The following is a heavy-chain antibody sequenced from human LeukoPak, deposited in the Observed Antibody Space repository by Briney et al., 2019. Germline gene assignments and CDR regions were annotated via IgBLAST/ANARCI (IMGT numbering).Heavy chain of an antibody. D-gene: IGHD2-15*01. CDR1: GGSISSGGYY. J-gene: IGHJ4*02. CDR2: IYYSGST. CDR3: ARLYCSGGSCYLDY. Sequence: PSQTLSLTCTVSGGSISSGGYYWSWIRQHPGKGLEWIGYIYYSGSTYYNPSLKSRVTISVDTSKNQFSLKLSSVTAADTAVYYCARLYCSGGSCYLDYWGQGTLVTVSS. V-gene: IGHV4-31*03.